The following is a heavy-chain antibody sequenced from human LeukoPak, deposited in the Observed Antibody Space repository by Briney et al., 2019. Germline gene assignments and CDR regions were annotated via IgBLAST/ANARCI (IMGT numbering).Heavy chain of an antibody. CDR1: GFTFSSYG. CDR2: IRSDGSNK. D-gene: IGHD1-26*01. Sequence: GGSLRLSCAASGFTFSSYGMHWVRQAPGKGLEWVAFIRSDGSNKYYADSVKGRFTISRDNSKNTLYLQMNRLRAEDTAVYYCAAEEGYLTNSGNYKGVDYWGQGTLVSVSS. J-gene: IGHJ4*02. V-gene: IGHV3-30*02. CDR3: AAEEGYLTNSGNYKGVDY.